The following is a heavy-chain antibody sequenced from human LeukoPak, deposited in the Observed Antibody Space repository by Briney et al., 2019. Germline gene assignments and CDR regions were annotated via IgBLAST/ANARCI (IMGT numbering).Heavy chain of an antibody. CDR3: ARAMIVVLPSYMDV. D-gene: IGHD3-22*01. Sequence: GGSLRLSCAASGFSFSNYWMSWVRQAPGKGLEWVASIKQDGSEKYYVDSVKGRFTISRDNAKNSLYLQMNSLRAEDTTIYYCARAMIVVLPSYMDVWGEGTTVTVSS. CDR2: IKQDGSEK. J-gene: IGHJ6*03. CDR1: GFSFSNYW. V-gene: IGHV3-7*01.